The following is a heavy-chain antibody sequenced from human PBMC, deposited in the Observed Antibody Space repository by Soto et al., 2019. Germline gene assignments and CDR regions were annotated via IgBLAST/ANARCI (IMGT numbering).Heavy chain of an antibody. CDR3: ASGRIVVVPPALPYGMDF. Sequence: SGTLALTCTVSGGSISSGGYYWSWIRQHPGKGLEWIGYIYYSGSTYYNPSLKSRVTISVETSKNQFSLKLSSVTAADTAVYYCASGRIVVVPPALPYGMDFWCQGTTVPVS. V-gene: IGHV4-31*03. D-gene: IGHD2-2*01. CDR2: IYYSGST. CDR1: GGSISSGGYY. J-gene: IGHJ6*02.